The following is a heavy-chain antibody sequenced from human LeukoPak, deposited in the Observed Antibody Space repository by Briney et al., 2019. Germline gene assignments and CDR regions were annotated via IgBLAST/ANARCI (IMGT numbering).Heavy chain of an antibody. D-gene: IGHD2-15*01. Sequence: GGSLRLSCSASGLTFRNYWMSWVRQAPGNGLEWVANIKPDGGVQNYVDSVKGRFTITRDNAANSLFLQMNSLRDEDTAVYYCATSFPYCSVDSCALGGQGTLVTVSS. CDR2: IKPDGGVQ. CDR1: GLTFRNYW. CDR3: ATSFPYCSVDSCAL. J-gene: IGHJ4*02. V-gene: IGHV3-7*01.